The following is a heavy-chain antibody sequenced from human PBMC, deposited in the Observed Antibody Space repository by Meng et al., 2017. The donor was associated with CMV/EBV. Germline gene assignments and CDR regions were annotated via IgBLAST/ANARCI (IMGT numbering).Heavy chain of an antibody. J-gene: IGHJ5*02. CDR3: ASYWYQLLEDNYNWFDP. CDR2: IYYSGST. CDR1: GGSISSSSYY. V-gene: IGHV4-39*01. D-gene: IGHD2-2*01. Sequence: SETLSLTCTVSGGSISSSSYYWGWIRQLPGKGLEWIGSIYYSGSTYYNPSLKSRVTISVDTSKNQFSLKLSSVTAADTAVYYCASYWYQLLEDNYNWFDPWGQGTLVTVSS.